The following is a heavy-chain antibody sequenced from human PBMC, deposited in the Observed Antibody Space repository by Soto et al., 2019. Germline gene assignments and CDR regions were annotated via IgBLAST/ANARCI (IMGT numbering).Heavy chain of an antibody. J-gene: IGHJ4*02. CDR3: ARGGVY. V-gene: IGHV3-48*03. CDR2: ISGSGNIT. Sequence: PGGSLRLSCAASGFTFSSHEMNWVRQAPGKGLEWISYISGSGNITYYADSVKGRFTISRDNAQKSLYLQMNSLRVEDTAVYYCARGGVYWGQGTLVTVYS. CDR1: GFTFSSHE. D-gene: IGHD2-8*01.